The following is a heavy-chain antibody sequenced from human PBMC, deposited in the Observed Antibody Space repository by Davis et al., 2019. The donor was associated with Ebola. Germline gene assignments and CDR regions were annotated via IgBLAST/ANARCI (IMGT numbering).Heavy chain of an antibody. Sequence: GGSLRLSCAASGLTFSSYAMHWVRQAPGKGLEWVAVISYDGSNKYYADSVKGRFTISRDNSKNTLYLQMSSLRAEDTAVYYCARDLPGGDWYFDLWGRGTLVTVSS. CDR1: GLTFSSYA. CDR3: ARDLPGGDWYFDL. CDR2: ISYDGSNK. V-gene: IGHV3-30*04. J-gene: IGHJ2*01. D-gene: IGHD1-14*01.